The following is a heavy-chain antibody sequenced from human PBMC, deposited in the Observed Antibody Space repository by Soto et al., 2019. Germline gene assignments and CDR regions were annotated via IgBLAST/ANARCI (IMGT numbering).Heavy chain of an antibody. V-gene: IGHV6-1*01. Sequence: PSQTLSLTCAISGDSVSSNSAAWNWIRQSPSRGLEWLGRTYYRSKWYNDYAVSVKSRITINPDTSKNQFSLQLNSVTPEDTAVYYCARFRSTRGAYYYSGMDVWGQGTKVTVSS. D-gene: IGHD2-2*01. CDR1: GDSVSSNSAA. J-gene: IGHJ6*02. CDR3: ARFRSTRGAYYYSGMDV. CDR2: TYYRSKWYN.